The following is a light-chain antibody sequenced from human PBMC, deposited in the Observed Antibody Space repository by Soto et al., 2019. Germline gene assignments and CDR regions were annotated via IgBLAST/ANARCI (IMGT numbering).Light chain of an antibody. CDR2: DAS. J-gene: IGKJ4*01. CDR1: QSVNTN. CDR3: QQDHNLPLT. Sequence: ETVMTQSPATLSASPGERAPLSCRASQSVNTNLAWYQQKPGQAPRLLIYDASTRATGIPASFSGSGSGTEFTLTIRSLQSEDSAVYYCQQDHNLPLTFGGGTKVDIK. V-gene: IGKV3-15*01.